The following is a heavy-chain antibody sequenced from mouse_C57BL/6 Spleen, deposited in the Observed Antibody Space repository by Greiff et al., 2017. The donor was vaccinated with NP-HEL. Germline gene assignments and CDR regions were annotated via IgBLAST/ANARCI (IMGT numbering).Heavy chain of an antibody. V-gene: IGHV14-4*01. J-gene: IGHJ4*01. D-gene: IGHD5-1*01. Sequence: EVQLQQSGAELVRPGASVKLSCTASGFNIKDDYMHWVKQRPEQGLEWIGWIDPETEDTESASNFQGKGPITVSPSSNTAYLQLSSLTSEDTAVYYCTTVPGYYAMDYWGQGTSVTVSS. CDR2: IDPETEDT. CDR3: TTVPGYYAMDY. CDR1: GFNIKDDY.